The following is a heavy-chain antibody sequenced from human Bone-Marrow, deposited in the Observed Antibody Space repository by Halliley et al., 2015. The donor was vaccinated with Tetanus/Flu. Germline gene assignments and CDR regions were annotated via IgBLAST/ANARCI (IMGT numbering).Heavy chain of an antibody. CDR3: ARRNYNNRGNSRGFGT. CDR1: GFTFSNNG. CDR2: ISYDGSNK. D-gene: IGHD1-7*01. Sequence: SLRLSCAASGFTFSNNGLHWVRQAPGKGPEWVAFISYDGSNKYYADSVKGRFTVSRDNSKNTLYLEMNSLRAEDTAVYYCARRNYNNRGNSRGFGTWGQGPLVPVSS. V-gene: IGHV3-30-3*01. J-gene: IGHJ5*02.